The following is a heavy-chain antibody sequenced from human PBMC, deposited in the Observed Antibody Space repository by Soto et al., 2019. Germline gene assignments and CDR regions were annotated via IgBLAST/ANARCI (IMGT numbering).Heavy chain of an antibody. D-gene: IGHD3-3*01. CDR2: IYNSGIT. CDR1: GGSISSGDYS. Sequence: SETLSLSCTVSGGSISSGDYSWSWVRQSPGKGLEWIGHIYNSGITYYNPSLKSRVVISIDASRNQFSLRLNSLTAADRAVYFCARGVTVFGLVSRFWFDPWGQGTVVTVSS. V-gene: IGHV4-30-4*01. CDR3: ARGVTVFGLVSRFWFDP. J-gene: IGHJ5*02.